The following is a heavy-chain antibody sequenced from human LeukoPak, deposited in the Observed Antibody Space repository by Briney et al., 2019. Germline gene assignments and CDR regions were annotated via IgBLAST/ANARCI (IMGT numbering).Heavy chain of an antibody. CDR1: EFTFINYG. Sequence: GGSLRLSCAASEFTFINYGMSWVRQAPGKGLEWVSAIGTSGVNTYYADSVKGRFTISRDNSKNTLFLQINSLRAEDTAVYYCAKSFGAFWYLDLWGRGTLVTVSS. D-gene: IGHD3-10*01. CDR2: IGTSGVNT. V-gene: IGHV3-23*01. J-gene: IGHJ2*01. CDR3: AKSFGAFWYLDL.